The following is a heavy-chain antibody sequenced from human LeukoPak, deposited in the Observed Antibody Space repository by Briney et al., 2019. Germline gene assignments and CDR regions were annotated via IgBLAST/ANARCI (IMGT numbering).Heavy chain of an antibody. Sequence: GGSLRLSCAASGFTFSSYEMNWVRQAPGKGLEWVSYISSSGSTIYYAESVKGRFTITRDNAKNSMYLQMNSLRAEDTAVYYCAELGITMIGGVWGKGTTVTISP. V-gene: IGHV3-48*03. CDR3: AELGITMIGGV. D-gene: IGHD3-10*02. CDR1: GFTFSSYE. J-gene: IGHJ6*04. CDR2: ISSSGSTI.